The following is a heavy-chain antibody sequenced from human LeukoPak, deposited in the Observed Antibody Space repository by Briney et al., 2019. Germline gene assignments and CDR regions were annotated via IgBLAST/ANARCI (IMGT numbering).Heavy chain of an antibody. J-gene: IGHJ6*03. CDR3: AKMEGQRLYDYCMDV. V-gene: IGHV3-23*01. CDR2: MSGSGYYT. CDR1: GFAFSNFA. D-gene: IGHD3-3*01. Sequence: GGSLRLSCAASGFAFSNFAMSWVRQAPGKGLEWVSAMSGSGYYTYYVESVKGRFTISRDNSKNTLYLHMNSLRADDMAVYYCAKMEGQRLYDYCMDVWGRGTTVTVSS.